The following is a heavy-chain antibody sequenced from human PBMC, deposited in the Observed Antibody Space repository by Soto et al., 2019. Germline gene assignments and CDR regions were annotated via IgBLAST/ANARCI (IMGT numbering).Heavy chain of an antibody. Sequence: QAHLVQSGAEVKMPGDSVQVSCKASGFVSTNYNFHWVRQAPGQSLEWMGRINAANGNTQYSQNFQDRVTFTSDAAASTAFMEPTTLRFEDKAMYYCATDYGSNWRLWGQGTLVSVSS. J-gene: IGHJ1*01. CDR2: INAANGNT. V-gene: IGHV1-3*01. D-gene: IGHD3-10*01. CDR1: GFVSTNYN. CDR3: ATDYGSNWRL.